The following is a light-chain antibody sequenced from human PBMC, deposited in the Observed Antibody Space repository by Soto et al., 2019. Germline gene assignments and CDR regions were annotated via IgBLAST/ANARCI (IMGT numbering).Light chain of an antibody. Sequence: QPVLTQSPSASASLGASVKLTCTLSSGHSSYAIAWHQQQPEKGPRYLMKLNSDGSHNKGDEIPDRFSGSSSGAERYLTISDLQSEDEADYYCQTWGTGIRVFGGGTKLTVL. CDR3: QTWGTGIRV. J-gene: IGLJ3*02. V-gene: IGLV4-69*02. CDR1: SGHSSYA. CDR2: LNSDGSH.